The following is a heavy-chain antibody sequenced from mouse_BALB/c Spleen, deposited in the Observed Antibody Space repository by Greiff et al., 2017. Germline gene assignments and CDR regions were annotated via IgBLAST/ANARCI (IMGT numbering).Heavy chain of an antibody. Sequence: VQLQQSGAELVKPGASVKLSCTASGFNIKDTYMHWVKQRPEKGLEWIGGIDHAYGNTKYDPKFQGKATITADTSSNTAYLKLSSLTSEDTAVNYCARLITTGYAMDYWGQGTSVTVSS. CDR1: GFNIKDTY. V-gene: IGHV14-3*02. J-gene: IGHJ4*01. CDR2: IDHAYGNT. CDR3: ARLITTGYAMDY. D-gene: IGHD2-4*01.